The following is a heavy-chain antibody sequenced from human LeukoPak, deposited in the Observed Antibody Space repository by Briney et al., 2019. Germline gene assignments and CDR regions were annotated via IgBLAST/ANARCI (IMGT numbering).Heavy chain of an antibody. Sequence: RSQTLSLTCAISGDSVSSNSSAWNWIRQAPSRGLKGLVSTYYRSKWYNDYAGSVKIRITINPDTSNNQFALQLNAVTPEDTAVYYRARDPGYDFWSAHDYWRQGTLVPVSS. CDR3: ARDPGYDFWSAHDY. J-gene: IGHJ4*02. V-gene: IGHV6-1*01. D-gene: IGHD3-3*01. CDR1: GDSVSSNSSA. CDR2: TYYRSKWYN.